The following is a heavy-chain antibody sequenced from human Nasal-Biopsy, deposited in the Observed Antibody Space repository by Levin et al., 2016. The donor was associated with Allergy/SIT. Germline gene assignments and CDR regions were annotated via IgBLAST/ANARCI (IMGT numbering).Heavy chain of an antibody. CDR2: ISFGGST. Sequence: SETLSLTCTVSGGSMISGSYSWTWIRQHPEKGLEWIGDISFGGSTVYNPSLRSRVSMSVDTSKNQFSLNLRPVTAADTALYFCARERFVRREYRRSWAVVDYWGQGTLVTVSS. CDR3: ARERFVRREYRRSWAVVDY. D-gene: IGHD2/OR15-2a*01. J-gene: IGHJ4*02. CDR1: GGSMISGSYS. V-gene: IGHV4-31*03.